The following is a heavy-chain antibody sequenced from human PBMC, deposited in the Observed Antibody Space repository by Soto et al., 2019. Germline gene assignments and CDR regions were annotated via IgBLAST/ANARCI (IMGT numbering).Heavy chain of an antibody. V-gene: IGHV4-34*01. Sequence: SETLSLTCAVYGGSFSGYYWSWIRQPPGKGLEWIGEIHHSVSTNYHPSLKSRVPISVDTSKNQFSLKLSYVPAADTAVYYWERGFPGQAHWFDHWGQGKLVPVSS. J-gene: IGHJ5*02. CDR3: ERGFPGQAHWFDH. CDR1: GGSFSGYY. CDR2: IHHSVST.